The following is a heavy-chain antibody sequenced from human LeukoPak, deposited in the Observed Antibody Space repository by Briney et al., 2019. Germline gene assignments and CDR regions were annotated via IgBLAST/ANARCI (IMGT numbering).Heavy chain of an antibody. Sequence: GGSLRLSCAASGFTFSSYAMSWVRQAPGKGLEWVSAISGSGGNTYYADSVKGRFTISRDNSKNTLYLQMNSLRAEDTAVYYCAKDRDPIYYYMDVWGKGTTVTVSS. J-gene: IGHJ6*03. D-gene: IGHD3-10*01. CDR3: AKDRDPIYYYMDV. CDR2: ISGSGGNT. V-gene: IGHV3-23*01. CDR1: GFTFSSYA.